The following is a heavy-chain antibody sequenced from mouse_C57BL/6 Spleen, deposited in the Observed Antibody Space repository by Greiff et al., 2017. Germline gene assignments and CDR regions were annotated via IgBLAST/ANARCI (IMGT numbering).Heavy chain of an antibody. CDR3: ASSYDPYAMDY. CDR1: GFTFSSYA. Sequence: EVQRVESGGGLVKPGGSLKLSCAASGFTFSSYAMSWVRQTPEKRLEWVATISDGGSYTYYPDNVKGRFTISRDNAKNNLYLQMSHLKSEDTAMYYCASSYDPYAMDYWGQGTSVTVSS. CDR2: ISDGGSYT. D-gene: IGHD2-3*01. V-gene: IGHV5-4*01. J-gene: IGHJ4*01.